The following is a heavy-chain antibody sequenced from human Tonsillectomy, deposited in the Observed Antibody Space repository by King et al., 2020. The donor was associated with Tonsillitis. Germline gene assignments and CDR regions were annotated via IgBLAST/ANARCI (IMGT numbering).Heavy chain of an antibody. CDR2: IIPILGIA. CDR1: GGTFSSYA. D-gene: IGHD6-13*01. V-gene: IGHV1-69*09. CDR3: ASPIAAAGTAYFDY. J-gene: IGHJ4*02. Sequence: QLVQSGAEVKKPGSSVKVSCKASGGTFSSYAISWVRQAPGQGLEWMGRIIPILGIANYAQKFQGRVTITADKSTSTAYMELSSLRSEDTAVYYCASPIAAAGTAYFDYWGQGTLVTVSS.